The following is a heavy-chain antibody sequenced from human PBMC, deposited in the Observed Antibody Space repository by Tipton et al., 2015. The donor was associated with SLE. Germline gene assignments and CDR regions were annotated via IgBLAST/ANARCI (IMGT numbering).Heavy chain of an antibody. V-gene: IGHV3-33*01. CDR1: GFTFSSYD. Sequence: SLGLSCAASGFTFSSYDMHWVRQTPGKGLEWVAVIWYDGSNKYYADSVKGRFTISRDNSKKTLYLQMNSLRAEDTAVYYCARVHSSGCSDYWGQGTLVTVSS. CDR3: ARVHSSGCSDY. D-gene: IGHD3-22*01. J-gene: IGHJ4*02. CDR2: IWYDGSNK.